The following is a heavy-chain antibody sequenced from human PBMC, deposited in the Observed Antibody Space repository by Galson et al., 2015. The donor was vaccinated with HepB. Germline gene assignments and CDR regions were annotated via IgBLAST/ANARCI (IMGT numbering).Heavy chain of an antibody. CDR2: IYYSGST. D-gene: IGHD3-3*01. V-gene: IGHV4-39*01. CDR3: ARRVSSSGYPSVVDY. Sequence: SETLSLTCTVSGASISGSNYYWGWIRQPPGKGLEWIGSIYYSGSTYYNPSLKSRVTISVDTSKNQFSLKLSSVTAADTAVYYCARRVSSSGYPSVVDYWGQGTLVTVSS. CDR1: GASISGSNYY. J-gene: IGHJ4*02.